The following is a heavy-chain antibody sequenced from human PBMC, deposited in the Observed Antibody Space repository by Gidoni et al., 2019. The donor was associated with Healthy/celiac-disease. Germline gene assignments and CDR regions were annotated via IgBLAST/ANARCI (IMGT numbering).Heavy chain of an antibody. CDR2: INPNSGGT. Sequence: QVQLVQSGAEVKKPGASVKVSCKASGYTFTGYYMHWVRQAPGQGLEWMGWINPNSGGTNYAQKFQGWVTMTRDTSISTAYMELSRLRSADTAVYYCARAGIAAAGTLTPFDYWGQGTLVTVSS. V-gene: IGHV1-2*04. CDR3: ARAGIAAAGTLTPFDY. CDR1: GYTFTGYY. D-gene: IGHD6-13*01. J-gene: IGHJ4*02.